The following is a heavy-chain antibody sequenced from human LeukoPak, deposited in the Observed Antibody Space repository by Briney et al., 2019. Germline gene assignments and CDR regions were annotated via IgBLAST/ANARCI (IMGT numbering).Heavy chain of an antibody. D-gene: IGHD3-10*01. CDR3: ARVPLRITMVRGVTTPFQHSYFDY. CDR2: IIPILGIA. CDR1: GGTFSSYT. V-gene: IGHV1-69*02. J-gene: IGHJ4*02. Sequence: SVKVSCKASGGTFSSYTISWVRQAPGQGLEWMGRIIPILGIANYAQKFQGIVTITGDKSTSTAYMELSSLRSEDTAVYYCARVPLRITMVRGVTTPFQHSYFDYWGQGTLVTVSS.